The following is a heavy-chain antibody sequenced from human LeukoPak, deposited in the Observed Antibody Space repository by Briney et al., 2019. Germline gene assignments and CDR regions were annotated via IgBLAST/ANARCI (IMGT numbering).Heavy chain of an antibody. CDR3: AGVQDLGDWYFDY. CDR1: GFTFSTYN. Sequence: GGSLRLSCAASGFTFSTYNMNWVRQAPGKGLEWISFIKSSGTITYYTDSVKGRFTISRDNAKNSLYLQMNSLRAEDTAVYYCAGVQDLGDWYFDYWGQGTLVTVSS. J-gene: IGHJ4*02. D-gene: IGHD2-21*02. V-gene: IGHV3-21*05. CDR2: IKSSGTIT.